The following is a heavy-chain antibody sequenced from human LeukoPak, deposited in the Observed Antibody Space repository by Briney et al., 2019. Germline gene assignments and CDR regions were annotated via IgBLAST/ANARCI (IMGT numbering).Heavy chain of an antibody. CDR2: IYPRDSDT. V-gene: IGHV5-51*01. CDR3: ARRYCSSTICDTYFQH. CDR1: GYSFTNYW. J-gene: IGHJ1*01. Sequence: GESLKISCKGSGYSFTNYWIGWVRQMPGKGLEWMGIIYPRDSDTRYSPSFQGQVTISADKSISTAYLQWSSLKASDTAMYYCARRYCSSTICDTYFQHWGQGTLVTVSS. D-gene: IGHD2-2*02.